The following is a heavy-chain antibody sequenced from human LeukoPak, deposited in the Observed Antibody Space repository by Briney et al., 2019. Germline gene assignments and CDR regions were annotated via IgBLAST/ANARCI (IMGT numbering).Heavy chain of an antibody. CDR3: ARGPTVPVADYYFDY. V-gene: IGHV3-30*07. J-gene: IGHJ4*02. CDR2: ISYSETRI. D-gene: IGHD6-19*01. CDR1: GFNFNNHA. Sequence: GGSLRLSRAASGFNFNNHAMHWVRQAPGKGLEWVAVISYSETRIHYADSVKGRLTISRDNSKNTLYLQMNSLRAEDTAVYYCARGPTVPVADYYFDYWGQGTLVTVSS.